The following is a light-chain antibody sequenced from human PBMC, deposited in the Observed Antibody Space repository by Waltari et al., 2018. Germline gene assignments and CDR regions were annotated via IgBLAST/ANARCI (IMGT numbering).Light chain of an antibody. J-gene: IGKJ2*01. CDR2: DAS. CDR3: QQYNIWPPNHT. Sequence: EIVLTQSPATLSLSPGERATLSCRASQSVSSYLAWYQQKPGQAPRLLIYDASNRATGIPARFSGSGSGTDFTLTISSLEPEDFAVYYCQQYNIWPPNHTFGQGTKLEI. V-gene: IGKV3-11*01. CDR1: QSVSSY.